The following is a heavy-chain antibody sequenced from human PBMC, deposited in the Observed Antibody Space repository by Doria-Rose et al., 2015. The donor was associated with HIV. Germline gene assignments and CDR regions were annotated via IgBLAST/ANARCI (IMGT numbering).Heavy chain of an antibody. V-gene: IGHV2-26*01. J-gene: IGHJ4*02. Sequence: TLKESGPVLVKPTETLTLTCTVSGVSLSSPGMGVSWIRQPPGKALEWLANIFSDDGRYYKTSLKSRLTISRGTSKSQVVLTMTDMDPVDTATYYCARIKSSRWYHKYYFDFWGQGTLVIVSA. CDR1: GVSLSSPGMG. CDR3: ARIKSSRWYHKYYFDF. D-gene: IGHD6-13*01. CDR2: IFSDDGR.